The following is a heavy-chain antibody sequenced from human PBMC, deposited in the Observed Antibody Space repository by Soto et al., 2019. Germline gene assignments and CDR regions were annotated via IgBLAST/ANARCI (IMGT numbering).Heavy chain of an antibody. CDR2: IKSDGSNT. J-gene: IGHJ4*02. CDR3: AGGGGAGGGDY. D-gene: IGHD3-16*01. Sequence: EVQLVESGGGLVQPGGSLRVSCAASGFTFSSNWMHWFRQAPGKGLAWVSRIKSDGSNTGYADSVKGRFTISRDNAKNTVYGQRKSLRAEDTAVYYCAGGGGAGGGDYWGQGTLVTVSS. CDR1: GFTFSSNW. V-gene: IGHV3-74*01.